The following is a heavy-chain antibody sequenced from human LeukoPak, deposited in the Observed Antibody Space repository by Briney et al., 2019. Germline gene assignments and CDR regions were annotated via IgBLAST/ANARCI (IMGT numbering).Heavy chain of an antibody. D-gene: IGHD6-19*01. CDR2: IGGGRT. CDR1: GFIFSSYT. J-gene: IGHJ4*02. Sequence: GGSLRLSCAASGFIFSSYTMGWVRQVPGKGLEWVSSIGGGRTYYADSVKGRFTISRDDSKNTLSLQMNSLRGEDTALYYCAKAYTTGWSEGYLDYWGRGTLVTVSS. CDR3: AKAYTTGWSEGYLDY. V-gene: IGHV3-23*01.